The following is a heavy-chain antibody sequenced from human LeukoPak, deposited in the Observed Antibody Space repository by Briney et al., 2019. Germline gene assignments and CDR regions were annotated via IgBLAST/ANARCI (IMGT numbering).Heavy chain of an antibody. J-gene: IGHJ4*02. Sequence: GGSLRLSCAASGFTFSSYSMSWVRQAPGKGLERVSYISTGSHTIYYADSVKGRFTISRDNAKNSLYLQMNSLRDEDTAVYFCARSGPGYFGSTSCSSFDYWGQGTLVTVSS. D-gene: IGHD2-2*03. CDR3: ARSGPGYFGSTSCSSFDY. V-gene: IGHV3-48*02. CDR2: ISTGSHTI. CDR1: GFTFSSYS.